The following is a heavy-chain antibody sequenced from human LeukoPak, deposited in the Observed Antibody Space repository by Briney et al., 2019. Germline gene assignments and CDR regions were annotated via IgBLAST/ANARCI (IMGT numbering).Heavy chain of an antibody. CDR3: ARVMSSSWFDP. CDR1: GGTFSSYA. V-gene: IGHV1-69*05. J-gene: IGHJ5*02. CDR2: IIPLFGTS. D-gene: IGHD6-6*01. Sequence: SVKVSCKASGGTFSSYAINWVRQVPGQGLEWMGGIIPLFGTSNYAQKFQGRVTITTDESTSTAYMELSSLRSEDTAVYYCARVMSSSWFDPWGQGTLVTVSS.